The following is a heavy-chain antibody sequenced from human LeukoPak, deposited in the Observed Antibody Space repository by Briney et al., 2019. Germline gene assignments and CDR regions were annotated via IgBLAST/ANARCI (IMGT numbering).Heavy chain of an antibody. J-gene: IGHJ5*02. V-gene: IGHV4-31*03. Sequence: SETLSLTCTVSGGSISSGGYYWSWIRQHPGKGLERLGYIYYSGSTYYNPSLKSRVTISVDTSKNQFSLKLSSVTAADTAVYYCARVIRGYCSSTSCHNWFGPWGQGTLATVSS. D-gene: IGHD2-2*01. CDR1: GGSISSGGYY. CDR3: ARVIRGYCSSTSCHNWFGP. CDR2: IYYSGST.